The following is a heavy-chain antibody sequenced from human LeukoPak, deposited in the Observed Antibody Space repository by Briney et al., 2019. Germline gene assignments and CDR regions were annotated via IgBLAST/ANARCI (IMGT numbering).Heavy chain of an antibody. D-gene: IGHD6-25*01. CDR2: IKQDGSEK. CDR3: ARVQQAAFDY. Sequence: SVGSLRLSCAASGFTLSSHWMSWVRQAPGKGLEWVDNIKQDGSEKYYVDSVKGRFTISRDNDKNSLYLQMDSLRAEDTAVYYCARVQQAAFDYWGQGTLVTVSS. J-gene: IGHJ4*02. V-gene: IGHV3-7*04. CDR1: GFTLSSHW.